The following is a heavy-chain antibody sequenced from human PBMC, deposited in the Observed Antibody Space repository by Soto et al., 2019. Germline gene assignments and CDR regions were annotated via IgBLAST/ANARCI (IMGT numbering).Heavy chain of an antibody. CDR3: ARDRGVVVAAAPFWYFDL. CDR1: GGTFSSYT. J-gene: IGHJ2*01. V-gene: IGHV1-69*08. Sequence: QVQLVQSGAEVTKPGSSVKVSCKASGGTFSSYTISWVRQAPGQGLEWMGRIIPILGIANYAQKFQGRVKITADKSTSTAYMELSSLRSEDRAVYYCARDRGVVVAAAPFWYFDLWGRGTLVTVSS. D-gene: IGHD2-15*01. CDR2: IIPILGIA.